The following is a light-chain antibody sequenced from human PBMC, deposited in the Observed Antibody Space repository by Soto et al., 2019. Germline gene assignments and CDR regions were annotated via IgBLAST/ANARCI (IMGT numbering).Light chain of an antibody. J-gene: IGKJ1*01. Sequence: EIVLTQSPGTLSLSPGERATLSCRASQTVSGNNLAWYQHKPGQAPRLLIYGTISSATGIPDRFSGSGSGTDFTLTISRLEPEDFALYYCQQYGSSLRTFGQGTKVDIK. CDR2: GTI. V-gene: IGKV3-20*01. CDR3: QQYGSSLRT. CDR1: QTVSGNN.